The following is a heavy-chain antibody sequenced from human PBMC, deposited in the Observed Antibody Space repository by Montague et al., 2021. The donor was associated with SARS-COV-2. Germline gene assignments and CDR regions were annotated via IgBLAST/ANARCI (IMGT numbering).Heavy chain of an antibody. V-gene: IGHV4-59*01. D-gene: IGHD3-3*01. Sequence: LRLSCTVSGGSISSYYWRWIRQPPGKGLEWIGYIYYSGSTNYNPSLKSRVTISVDTSKNQFSLKLSSVTAADTAVYYCARGPDHYDFWSGYYYYYMDVWGKGTTVTVSS. CDR1: GGSISSYY. CDR3: ARGPDHYDFWSGYYYYYMDV. J-gene: IGHJ6*03. CDR2: IYYSGST.